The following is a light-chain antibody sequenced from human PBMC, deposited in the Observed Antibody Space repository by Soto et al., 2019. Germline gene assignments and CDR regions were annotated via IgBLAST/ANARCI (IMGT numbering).Light chain of an antibody. Sequence: PSVSGAPGQRVTISCTGSTSNIGAGYEVHWYQQLPGTAPKLLVSGHNIRPSGVPDRFSGFKSGASASLVITGLQAEDEADYYCQSYDNSLSGSGVFGGGTQLTVL. V-gene: IGLV1-40*01. J-gene: IGLJ7*01. CDR2: GHN. CDR3: QSYDNSLSGSGV. CDR1: TSNIGAGYE.